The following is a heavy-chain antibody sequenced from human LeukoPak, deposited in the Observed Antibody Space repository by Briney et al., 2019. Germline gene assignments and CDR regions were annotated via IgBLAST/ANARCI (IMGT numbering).Heavy chain of an antibody. D-gene: IGHD3-9*01. J-gene: IGHJ4*02. V-gene: IGHV3-7*01. CDR3: ARWGHDILTGQYWYGN. Sequence: GGSLRLSCVASGFTLSTHWMSWVRQAPGKGLEWVANINQDGSSKYYVDSAKGRFTISRDNAKNSLYLQMNSLRAEDTAVFYCARWGHDILTGQYWYGNWGQGTLVTVSS. CDR2: INQDGSSK. CDR1: GFTLSTHW.